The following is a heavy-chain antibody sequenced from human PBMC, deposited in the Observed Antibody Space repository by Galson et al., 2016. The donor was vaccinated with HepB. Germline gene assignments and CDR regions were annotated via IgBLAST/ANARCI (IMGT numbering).Heavy chain of an antibody. Sequence: SLRLSCAASGFSFSSYAMSWVRQAPGKGLEWVSTLRVSGGRTYYADSVKGRFTISRDNSNNTLFLHMTSLRVEDTAVYYCTKGPRFGDLSSWGQGTLVIVSA. D-gene: IGHD3-3*01. V-gene: IGHV3-23*01. CDR2: LRVSGGRT. CDR1: GFSFSSYA. J-gene: IGHJ5*02. CDR3: TKGPRFGDLSS.